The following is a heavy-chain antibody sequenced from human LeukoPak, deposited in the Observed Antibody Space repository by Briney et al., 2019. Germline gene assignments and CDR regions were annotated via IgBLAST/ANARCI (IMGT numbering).Heavy chain of an antibody. D-gene: IGHD1-1*01. V-gene: IGHV3-23*01. CDR3: ARGRIRPLDY. J-gene: IGHJ4*02. Sequence: GGSLRLSCAASRFTFSSYAMSWVRQAPGKGLEWVSAISGSGGSTYYADSVKGRFTISRDNSKNTLYLQMNSLRAEDTAVYYCARGRIRPLDYWGQGTLVTVSS. CDR2: ISGSGGST. CDR1: RFTFSSYA.